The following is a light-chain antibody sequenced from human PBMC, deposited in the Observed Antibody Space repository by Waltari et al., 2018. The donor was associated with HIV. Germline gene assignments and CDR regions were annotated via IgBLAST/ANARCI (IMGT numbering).Light chain of an antibody. Sequence: QSVLTQPPSASGTPGQRVTISCSGSSSNIGSNYVYWYQQLPGTAPKLLIYRNNQRPSGVPDRLSGSKPGTSASLAISGLRSEDEADYYCAAWDDSLSGLVFGGGTKLTVL. J-gene: IGLJ3*02. CDR2: RNN. V-gene: IGLV1-47*01. CDR1: SSNIGSNY. CDR3: AAWDDSLSGLV.